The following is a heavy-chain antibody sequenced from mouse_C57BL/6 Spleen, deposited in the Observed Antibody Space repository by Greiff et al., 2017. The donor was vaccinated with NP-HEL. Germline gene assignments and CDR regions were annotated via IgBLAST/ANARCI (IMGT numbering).Heavy chain of an antibody. Sequence: VQLQQSGAELVKPGASVKISCKASGYAFSSYWMNWVKQRPGKGLEWIGQIYPGDGYTNYNGKFKGKATLTADKSSSTAYMQLSSLTSEDSAVYFCARRGATVVADFDYWGQGTTLTVSS. D-gene: IGHD1-1*01. J-gene: IGHJ2*01. CDR3: ARRGATVVADFDY. V-gene: IGHV1-80*01. CDR2: IYPGDGYT. CDR1: GYAFSSYW.